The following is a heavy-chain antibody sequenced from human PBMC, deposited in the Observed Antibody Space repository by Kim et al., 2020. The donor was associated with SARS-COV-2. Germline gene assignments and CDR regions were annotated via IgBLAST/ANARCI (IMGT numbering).Heavy chain of an antibody. CDR2: ISSSSSYI. CDR3: ARVVFWSGYALGY. V-gene: IGHV3-21*01. CDR1: GFTFSSYS. Sequence: GGSLRLSCAASGFTFSSYSMNWVRQAPGKGLEWVSSISSSSSYIYYADSVKGRFTISRDNAKNSLYLQMNSLRAEDTAVYYCARVVFWSGYALGYWGQGTLVTVSS. J-gene: IGHJ4*02. D-gene: IGHD3-3*01.